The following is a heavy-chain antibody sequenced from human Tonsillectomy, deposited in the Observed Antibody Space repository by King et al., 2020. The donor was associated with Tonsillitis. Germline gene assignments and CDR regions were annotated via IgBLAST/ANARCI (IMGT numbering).Heavy chain of an antibody. CDR1: GFTFITYA. CDR2: ISGSGSVT. CDR3: AKDFDRRYYYGMDV. V-gene: IGHV3-23*04. J-gene: IGHJ6*02. Sequence: QLVQSGGGLVQPGGSLRLSCAASGFTFITYAMNWVRQAPGKGLEWVSAISGSGSVTYYADSVKGRFTISRDNSKNTLYLQMNSLRTEDTAVYYCAKDFDRRYYYGMDVWGQGTTVTVSS. D-gene: IGHD3-9*01.